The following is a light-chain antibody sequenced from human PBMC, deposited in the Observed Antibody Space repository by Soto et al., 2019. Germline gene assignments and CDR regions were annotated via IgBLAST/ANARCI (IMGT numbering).Light chain of an antibody. CDR2: EVS. CDR1: SSDVGGYKY. J-gene: IGLJ1*01. V-gene: IGLV2-8*01. CDR3: SSYAGSLWV. Sequence: QSALTQPPSASGSPGQSVTISCTGTSSDVGGYKYVSWYQQHPGKAPKLMIYEVSKRPSGVPDRFSGSKSGNTASLTVSGLQAEDEADYYCSSYAGSLWVFGTGTKVTVL.